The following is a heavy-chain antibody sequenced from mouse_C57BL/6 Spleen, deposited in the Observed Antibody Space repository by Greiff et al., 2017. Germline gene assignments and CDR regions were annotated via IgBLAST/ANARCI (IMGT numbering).Heavy chain of an antibody. CDR2: ISSGGDYI. V-gene: IGHV5-9-1*02. D-gene: IGHD4-1*01. Sequence: DVHLVESGEGLVKPGGSLKLSCAASGFTFSSYAMSWVRQTPEKRLEWVAYISSGGDYIYYADTVKGRFTISRDNARNTLYLQMSSLKSEDTAMYYCTRGAGTWYLDYWGQGTTLTVSS. CDR3: TRGAGTWYLDY. J-gene: IGHJ2*01. CDR1: GFTFSSYA.